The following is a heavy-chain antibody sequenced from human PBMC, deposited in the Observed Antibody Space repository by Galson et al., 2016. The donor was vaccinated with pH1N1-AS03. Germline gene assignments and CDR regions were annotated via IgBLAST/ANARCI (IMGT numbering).Heavy chain of an antibody. V-gene: IGHV4-39*01. J-gene: IGHJ2*01. D-gene: IGHD1-14*01. CDR2: VSFSGTT. CDR1: GGSINISPYN. CDR3: ARQAEGRMITLRHRYFDF. Sequence: SETLSLTCTVSGGSINISPYNWGWIRQSPGKGLEWLGSVSFSGTTYYNPSLKSRVSTSMDTSENQISLTLSSVTATDTAIYYCARQAEGRMITLRHRYFDFWGRGIRVTVSS.